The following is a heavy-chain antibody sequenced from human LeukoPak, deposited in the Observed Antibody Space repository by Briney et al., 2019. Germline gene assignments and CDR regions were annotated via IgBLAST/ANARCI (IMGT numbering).Heavy chain of an antibody. Sequence: ASVKVSCKASGYSFTSSGISWVRQAPGQGLEWMGWIGAFSGDTNYAQKFQGRVAMTTDTSTRTAYMELRSLRSDDTAVYHCARQEVAAISRFDYWGQGTLVTVSS. CDR3: ARQEVAAISRFDY. CDR2: IGAFSGDT. J-gene: IGHJ4*02. CDR1: GYSFTSSG. D-gene: IGHD5-12*01. V-gene: IGHV1-18*04.